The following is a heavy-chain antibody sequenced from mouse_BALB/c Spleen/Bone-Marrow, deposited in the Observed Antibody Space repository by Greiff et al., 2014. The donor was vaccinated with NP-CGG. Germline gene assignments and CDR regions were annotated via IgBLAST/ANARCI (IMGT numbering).Heavy chain of an antibody. CDR2: ISGGGSYT. CDR3: ARHAYYDQTEVSFVY. Sequence: EVQRVESGGGLVRSGGSLKLSCAASGFSFNSYGMSWVRQTLEQRLEWVATISGGGSYTFYPDSVKGRFTISRDNAKNNLYLQLSSLRSEDTALYYCARHAYYDQTEVSFVYWGQGTLVTVSA. D-gene: IGHD2-4*01. J-gene: IGHJ3*01. CDR1: GFSFNSYG. V-gene: IGHV5-9-2*01.